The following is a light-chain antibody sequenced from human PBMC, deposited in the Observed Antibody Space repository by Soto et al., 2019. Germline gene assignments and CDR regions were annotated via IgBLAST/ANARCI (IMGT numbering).Light chain of an antibody. CDR3: QQYGCSPLT. Sequence: EIVLTQSPDTLSLSPGERATLSCRASQSVRSNYLAWYQQKPGQAPRFLIYDASSRATSIPDRFSGSGSGTDFTLTISRLEPEDFAVYYCQQYGCSPLTFGGGTKAEIK. CDR1: QSVRSNY. J-gene: IGKJ4*01. CDR2: DAS. V-gene: IGKV3-20*01.